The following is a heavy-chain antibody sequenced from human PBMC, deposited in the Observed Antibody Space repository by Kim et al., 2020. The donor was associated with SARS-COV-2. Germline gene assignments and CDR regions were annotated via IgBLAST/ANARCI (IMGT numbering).Heavy chain of an antibody. V-gene: IGHV3-7*01. CDR3: VRASAVAGTGFFDY. Sequence: GGSLRLSCVASGFRFSNYFMNWVRQAPGKGLELVANLKPDGSAKYYGASVKGRFTISRDTTKNSLFLQMDSLRAEDTAVYYCVRASAVAGTGFFDYWGQG. CDR2: LKPDGSAK. D-gene: IGHD6-13*01. J-gene: IGHJ4*02. CDR1: GFRFSNYF.